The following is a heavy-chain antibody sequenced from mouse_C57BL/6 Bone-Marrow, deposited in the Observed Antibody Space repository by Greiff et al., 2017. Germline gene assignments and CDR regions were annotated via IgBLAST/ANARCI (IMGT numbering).Heavy chain of an antibody. J-gene: IGHJ2*01. CDR3: ARGIYYGSSYDFFDY. Sequence: QVQLQQPGAELVMPGASVKLSCKASGYTFTSYWMHWVKQRPGQGLEWIGEIDPSDSYTNYNQKFKGKSTLTVDKSSSTAYMQLGSLTSEDSAVYYCARGIYYGSSYDFFDYWGQGTTLTVSS. V-gene: IGHV1-69*01. CDR2: IDPSDSYT. D-gene: IGHD1-1*01. CDR1: GYTFTSYW.